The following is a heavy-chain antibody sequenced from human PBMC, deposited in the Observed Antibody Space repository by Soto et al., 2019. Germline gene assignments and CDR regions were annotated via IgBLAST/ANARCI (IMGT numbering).Heavy chain of an antibody. Sequence: GGSLRLSCAASGFTFSSYGIHWVRQAPGKGLEWVAVIWYDGSNKYYADSVKGRFTISRDNSKNTLYLQMNSLRAEDTAVYYCARDFGWNYDYYYYGMDVWGQGTTVTVSS. J-gene: IGHJ6*02. D-gene: IGHD1-7*01. CDR1: GFTFSSYG. CDR2: IWYDGSNK. CDR3: ARDFGWNYDYYYYGMDV. V-gene: IGHV3-33*01.